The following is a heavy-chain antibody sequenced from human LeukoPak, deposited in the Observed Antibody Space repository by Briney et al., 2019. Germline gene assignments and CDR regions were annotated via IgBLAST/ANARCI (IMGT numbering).Heavy chain of an antibody. Sequence: SETLSLTCTVSGGSISSYYWSWIRQPPGKGLEWIGYIYYSGSTNYNPSLKSRVTISVDTSKNPFSLKLSSVTAADTAVYYCARDLGYSSSRVENWFDPWGQGTLVTVSS. V-gene: IGHV4-59*01. CDR3: ARDLGYSSSRVENWFDP. CDR1: GGSISSYY. D-gene: IGHD6-13*01. CDR2: IYYSGST. J-gene: IGHJ5*02.